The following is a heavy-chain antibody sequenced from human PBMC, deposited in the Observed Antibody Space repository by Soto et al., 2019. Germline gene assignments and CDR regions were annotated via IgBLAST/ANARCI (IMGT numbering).Heavy chain of an antibody. CDR3: ARDDTYYYDSRPGAFDI. CDR2: IYHSGST. Sequence: KPSETLSLTCAVSGYSISSGYYWGWIRQPPGKGLEWIGSIYHSGSTYYNPSLKSRVTISVDTSKNQFSLKLSSVTAADTAVYYCARDDTYYYDSRPGAFDIWGQGTMVTVSS. V-gene: IGHV4-38-2*02. CDR1: GYSISSGYY. J-gene: IGHJ3*02. D-gene: IGHD3-22*01.